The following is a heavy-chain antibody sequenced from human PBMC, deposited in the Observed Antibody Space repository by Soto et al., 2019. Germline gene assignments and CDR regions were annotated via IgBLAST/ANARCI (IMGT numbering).Heavy chain of an antibody. CDR1: GGSISSYY. V-gene: IGHV4-59*01. CDR2: IYYSGST. Sequence: QVQLQESGPGLVKPSETLSLTCTVSGGSISSYYWSWIRQPPGKGLEWIGYIYYSGSTNYHPSLKSRVTISVDTSKNQFSLKLSSVTAADTAVYYCARVWYSSSSYTYWFDPWGQGTLVTVSS. D-gene: IGHD6-13*01. CDR3: ARVWYSSSSYTYWFDP. J-gene: IGHJ5*02.